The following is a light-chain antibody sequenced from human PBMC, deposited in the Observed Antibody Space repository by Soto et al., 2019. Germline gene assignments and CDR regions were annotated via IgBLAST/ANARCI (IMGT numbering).Light chain of an antibody. Sequence: SYELTQPPSVSVAPGKTARITRGGNNIGSKSVHWYQQKPGQAPVLVIYYDSDRPSGIPERFSGSNSGNTATLTISRVEAGDEADYYCQVWDNTSDHVVFGGGTKLTVL. CDR2: YDS. V-gene: IGLV3-21*04. CDR1: NIGSKS. CDR3: QVWDNTSDHVV. J-gene: IGLJ2*01.